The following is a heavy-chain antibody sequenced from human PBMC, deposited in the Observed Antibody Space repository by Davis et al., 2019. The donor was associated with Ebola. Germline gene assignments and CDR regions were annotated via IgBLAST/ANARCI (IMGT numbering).Heavy chain of an antibody. CDR2: IKQVGSEK. V-gene: IGHV3-7*01. D-gene: IGHD1-20*01. CDR3: ARDNWNSFDY. Sequence: GGSLRLSCAASGFTFSSSWMTWVRQAPGKGLEWVANIKQVGSEKYCVDSVKGRFTISRDNAKNSLYLQMNSLRAEDTAVYYCARDNWNSFDYWGQGTLVTVSS. CDR1: GFTFSSSW. J-gene: IGHJ4*02.